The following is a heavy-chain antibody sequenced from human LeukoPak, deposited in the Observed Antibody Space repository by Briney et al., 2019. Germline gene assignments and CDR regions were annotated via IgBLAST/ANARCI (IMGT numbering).Heavy chain of an antibody. D-gene: IGHD1-1*01. CDR1: GFTFSTYA. CDR2: ISDDGRHN. V-gene: IGHV3-30*04. CDR3: AKSLLTTATGTGRAFDI. Sequence: GGSLRLSCAASGFTFSTYAMNWVCQAPGKGLEWVAVISDDGRHNYYADSVKGRFTISRDNSKNTLYLQMNSLRADDTAVYYCAKSLLTTATGTGRAFDIWGQGTMVTVSS. J-gene: IGHJ3*02.